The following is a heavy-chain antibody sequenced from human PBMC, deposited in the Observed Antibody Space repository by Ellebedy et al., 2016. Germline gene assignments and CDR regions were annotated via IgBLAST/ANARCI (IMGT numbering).Heavy chain of an antibody. J-gene: IGHJ4*02. CDR1: GFTFSSYA. D-gene: IGHD4-17*01. Sequence: GESLKISCAASGFTFSSYAMSWVRQAPGKRLEWVSAISGSGGSTYYADSVKGRFTISRDNSKNTLYLQMNSLRAEDTAVYYCAKDRDYGDYDTDYWGQGTLVTVSS. V-gene: IGHV3-23*01. CDR2: ISGSGGST. CDR3: AKDRDYGDYDTDY.